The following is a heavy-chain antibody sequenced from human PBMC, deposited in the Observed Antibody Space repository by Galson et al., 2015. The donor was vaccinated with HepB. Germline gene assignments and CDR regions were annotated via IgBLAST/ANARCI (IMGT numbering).Heavy chain of an antibody. V-gene: IGHV3-7*03. Sequence: SLRLSCATSGFTFNNYWMSWVRLTPGKGLEWVANIKQDGSEKWYVDSVTGRFSISRDNTKKSLSLQMNSLRSDDTGVYFCARDEHGWWIDSWGQGTLVTVSS. J-gene: IGHJ4*02. CDR3: ARDEHGWWIDS. CDR2: IKQDGSEK. CDR1: GFTFNNYW. D-gene: IGHD2-8*02.